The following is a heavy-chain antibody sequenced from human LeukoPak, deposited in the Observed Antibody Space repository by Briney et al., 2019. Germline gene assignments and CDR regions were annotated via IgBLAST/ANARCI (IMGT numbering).Heavy chain of an antibody. V-gene: IGHV4-34*01. CDR3: ARVLSDYYGSGSYPPIDAFDI. CDR2: INHSGSP. D-gene: IGHD3-10*01. J-gene: IGHJ3*02. Sequence: SETLSLTCTVSGACISGYYWSWIRQPPGKGLEWIGEINHSGSPNYNPSLKSRVTISIDTSKIQFSLKLSPVTAADTAVYYCARVLSDYYGSGSYPPIDAFDIWGQGIMVTVSS. CDR1: GACISGYY.